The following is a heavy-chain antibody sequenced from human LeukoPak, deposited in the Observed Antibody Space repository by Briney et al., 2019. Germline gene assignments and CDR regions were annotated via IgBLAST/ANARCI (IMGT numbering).Heavy chain of an antibody. J-gene: IGHJ4*02. V-gene: IGHV3-30*18. CDR1: GFTFSSYG. D-gene: IGHD6-13*01. Sequence: GRSLRLSCAASGFTFSSYGMHWVRQAPGKGLEWVAVISYDGSNKYYADSVKGRFTIFRDNSKNTLYLQMNSLRAEDTAVYYCAKLPGIAAAGPFDYWGQGTLVTVSS. CDR2: ISYDGSNK. CDR3: AKLPGIAAAGPFDY.